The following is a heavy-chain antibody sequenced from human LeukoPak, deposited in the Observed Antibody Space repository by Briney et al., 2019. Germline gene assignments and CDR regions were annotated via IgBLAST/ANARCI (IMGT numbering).Heavy chain of an antibody. CDR3: ARAWGTTVTHFDY. D-gene: IGHD4-11*01. CDR1: GFTFSTYG. CDR2: IRYDGSNK. J-gene: IGHJ4*02. Sequence: GGSLRLSCAASGFTFSTYGMHWVRQAPGKGLEWVAFIRYDGSNKYYADSVKGRFTISSDNSKNTLYLQMGSLRAEDMAVYYCARAWGTTVTHFDYWGQGTLVTVSS. V-gene: IGHV3-30*02.